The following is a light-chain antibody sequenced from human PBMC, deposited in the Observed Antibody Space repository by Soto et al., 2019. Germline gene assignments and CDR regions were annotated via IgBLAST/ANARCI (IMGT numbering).Light chain of an antibody. Sequence: DVQMAQSPSSLSASVGDRVTITCRASQSISNYLNWYQQKPGKAPKLLIHASSTLQRGVPSRFSGSGSGTEFSLTISSLQPEDFATYCCQQSYFTPLPFCGATKGEIK. CDR3: QQSYFTPLP. J-gene: IGKJ4*01. V-gene: IGKV1-39*01. CDR2: ASS. CDR1: QSISNY.